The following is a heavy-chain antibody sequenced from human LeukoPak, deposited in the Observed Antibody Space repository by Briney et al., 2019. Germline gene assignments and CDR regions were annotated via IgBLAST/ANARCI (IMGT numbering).Heavy chain of an antibody. J-gene: IGHJ4*02. V-gene: IGHV3-48*01. D-gene: IGHD6-19*01. CDR2: ISNSGSTT. CDR3: ARGGTAVARGEY. Sequence: GGSLRLSCAASGFTFSSYSMNWVRQAPGKGLEWVSYISNSGSTTYYADSVKGRFTISRDNAKNSLYLQMNSLRVEDTAVYYRARGGTAVARGEYRGQGTLVTVSS. CDR1: GFTFSSYS.